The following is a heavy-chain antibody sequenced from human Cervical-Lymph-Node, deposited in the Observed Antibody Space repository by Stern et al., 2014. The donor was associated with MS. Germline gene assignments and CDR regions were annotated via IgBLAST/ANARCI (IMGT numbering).Heavy chain of an antibody. J-gene: IGHJ4*02. CDR2: VSGHNGIT. D-gene: IGHD4/OR15-4a*01. V-gene: IGHV1-18*01. CDR3: ARDRANYGVFDY. Sequence: VQLDESGGEVKKPGASVKDSCKTSGYTFINYGITWGRQAPGQRPEWMGWVSGHNGITNDARKFQDRVTITRDTSTSTAYMELRSLTPDDTAVYYCARDRANYGVFDYWGQGSLVTVSA. CDR1: GYTFINYG.